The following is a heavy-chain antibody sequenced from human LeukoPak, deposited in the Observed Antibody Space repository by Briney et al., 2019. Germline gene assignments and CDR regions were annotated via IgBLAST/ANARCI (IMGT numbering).Heavy chain of an antibody. CDR1: GGSISSYY. CDR2: IYYSGST. D-gene: IGHD3-16*02. Sequence: SETLSLTCTVSGGSISSYYWSWIRQPPGEGLEWIGYIYYSGSTNYNPSLKSRVTISVDTSKNQFSLKLSSVTAADTAVYYCARWGYDYVWGSYRYTGWFDPWGQGTLVTVSS. V-gene: IGHV4-59*08. CDR3: ARWGYDYVWGSYRYTGWFDP. J-gene: IGHJ5*02.